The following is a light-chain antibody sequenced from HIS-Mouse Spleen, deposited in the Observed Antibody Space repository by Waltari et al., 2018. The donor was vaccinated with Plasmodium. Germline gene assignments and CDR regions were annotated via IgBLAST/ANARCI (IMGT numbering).Light chain of an antibody. J-gene: IGLJ2*01. CDR2: DFS. Sequence: QSALTQPRSVSGSPGQSVTIPCTGTSRYVGGDNYVPWYQQHPGKAPNLMIYDFSKRPAWVPDRFSGSKSGNTASLTISGLQAEDEADYYCCSYAGSYTLVFGGGTKLTVL. CDR3: CSYAGSYTLV. CDR1: SRYVGGDNY. V-gene: IGLV2-11*01.